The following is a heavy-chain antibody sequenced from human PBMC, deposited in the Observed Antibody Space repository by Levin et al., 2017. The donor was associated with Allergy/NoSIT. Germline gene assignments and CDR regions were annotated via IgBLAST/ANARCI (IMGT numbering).Heavy chain of an antibody. J-gene: IGHJ4*02. V-gene: IGHV4-34*01. CDR2: INHSGST. Sequence: SQTLSLTCAVYGGSFRGYYWSWIRQPPGKGLEWIGEINHSGSTNYNPSLKSRVTISVDTSKNQFSLKLSSVTAADTAVYYCARASHPFDYWGQGTLVTVSS. CDR1: GGSFRGYY. CDR3: ARASHPFDY.